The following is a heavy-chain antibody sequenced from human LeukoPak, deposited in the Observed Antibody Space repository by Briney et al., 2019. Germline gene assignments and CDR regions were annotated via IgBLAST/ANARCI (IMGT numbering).Heavy chain of an antibody. CDR1: GGSISSYY. CDR2: IYYSGST. V-gene: IGHV4-59*01. D-gene: IGHD4-17*01. CDR3: ARDRHGDFDY. Sequence: PSDTLSLTCTVSGGSISSYYGIWIRQPPGKGLEWIGYIYYSGSTNYNTSLKRRVPISVDTTKNQFSLKLSSVTAADTAVYYCARDRHGDFDYWGRGTLVTVSS. J-gene: IGHJ4*02.